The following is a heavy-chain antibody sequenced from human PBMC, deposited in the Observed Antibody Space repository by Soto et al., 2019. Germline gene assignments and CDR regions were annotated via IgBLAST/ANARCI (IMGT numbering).Heavy chain of an antibody. CDR3: ARHADGDLDFDY. J-gene: IGHJ4*02. V-gene: IGHV4-59*08. CDR1: GGSISSYY. CDR2: IYYSGST. Sequence: PSETLSLTCTVSGGSISSYYWSWIRQPPGKGLEWIGYIYYSGSTNYNPSLKSRVTISVDTSKNQFSLKLSSVTAADTAVYYCARHADGDLDFDYWGQGTLVTVSS. D-gene: IGHD4-17*01.